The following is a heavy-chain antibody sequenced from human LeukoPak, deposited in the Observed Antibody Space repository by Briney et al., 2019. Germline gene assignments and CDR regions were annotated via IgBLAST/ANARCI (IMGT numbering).Heavy chain of an antibody. CDR3: ARRVEGWFDP. J-gene: IGHJ5*02. D-gene: IGHD5-24*01. V-gene: IGHV4-30-4*01. CDR2: IYYSGST. CDR1: GGSISSGDYY. Sequence: SETLSLTCTVSGGSISSGDYYWSWIRQPPGKGQEWIGYIYYSGSTYYNPSLKSRVTISVDTSKNQFSLKLSSVTAADTAVYYCARRVEGWFDPWGQGTLVTVSS.